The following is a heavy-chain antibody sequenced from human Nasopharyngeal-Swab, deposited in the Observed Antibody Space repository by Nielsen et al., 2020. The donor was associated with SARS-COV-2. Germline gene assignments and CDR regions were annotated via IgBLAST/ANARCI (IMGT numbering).Heavy chain of an antibody. CDR2: IYYSGST. J-gene: IGHJ6*03. V-gene: IGHV4-59*01. D-gene: IGHD3-10*01. CDR3: ARGFEYGSGSYYRTYYYYYMDV. Sequence: SETLSLTCTVSGGSISSYYWSWIRQPQGKGLEWIGYIYYSGSTNYNPSLKSRVTISVDTSKNQFSLKLSSVTAADTAVYYCARGFEYGSGSYYRTYYYYYMDVWGKGTTVTVSS. CDR1: GGSISSYY.